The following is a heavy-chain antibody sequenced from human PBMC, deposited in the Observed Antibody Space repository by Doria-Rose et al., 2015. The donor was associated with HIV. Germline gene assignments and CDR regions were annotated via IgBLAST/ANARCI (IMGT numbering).Heavy chain of an antibody. J-gene: IGHJ4*02. CDR3: ATGVTLDY. V-gene: IGHV3-21*01. CDR1: GFTFSSHR. Sequence: VQLVQSGGGLVRPGGSLRLSCATSGFTFSSHRLNWVRQAPGKELEWVSSISSTSAYINYADSVRGRFTISRDNARNSLYLQMDSLRAEDTAIYYSATGVTLDYWGQGTLVTVSS. CDR2: ISSTSAYI. D-gene: IGHD3-10*01.